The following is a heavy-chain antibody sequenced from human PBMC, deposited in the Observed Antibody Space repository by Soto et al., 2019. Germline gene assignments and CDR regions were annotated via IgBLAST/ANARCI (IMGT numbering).Heavy chain of an antibody. D-gene: IGHD6-13*01. J-gene: IGHJ4*02. CDR2: IWFDSSHS. V-gene: IGHV3-33*01. Sequence: QVQLVESGGGVVQPGGSLRLSCEASGFPFSAYGMHWIRQAPGKGLEWVAVIWFDSSHSFYADSVQGRFTVSRDNSKNTQYLQMSSLRAEDTAVYYCARYSSNSYDFDYWGQGALVTVSS. CDR3: ARYSSNSYDFDY. CDR1: GFPFSAYG.